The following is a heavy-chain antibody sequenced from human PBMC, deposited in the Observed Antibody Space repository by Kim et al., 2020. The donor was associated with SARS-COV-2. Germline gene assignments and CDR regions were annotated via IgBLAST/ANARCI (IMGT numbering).Heavy chain of an antibody. CDR3: ARLESGTLTFFDY. V-gene: IGHV4-39*01. Sequence: YNPPPKSRVTISMDTSKNQFSLRLTSVTASDTAIYYCARLESGTLTFFDYWGQGTLVTVSS. D-gene: IGHD3-3*01. J-gene: IGHJ4*02.